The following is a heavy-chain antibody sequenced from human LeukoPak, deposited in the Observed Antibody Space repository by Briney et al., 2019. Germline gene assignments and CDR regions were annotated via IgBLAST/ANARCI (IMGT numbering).Heavy chain of an antibody. V-gene: IGHV4-4*02. J-gene: IGHJ4*02. CDR1: GGSISSSNW. D-gene: IGHD3-3*02. CDR2: IYHSGST. CDR3: ARQGSISAFDF. Sequence: RSSETLSLTCAVSGGSISSSNWWSWVRQPPGKGLEWIGEIYHSGSTNYNPSLKSRVTISVDTSKNQFSLNLRALSAADTAVYFCARQGSISAFDFWGRGTLVTVSS.